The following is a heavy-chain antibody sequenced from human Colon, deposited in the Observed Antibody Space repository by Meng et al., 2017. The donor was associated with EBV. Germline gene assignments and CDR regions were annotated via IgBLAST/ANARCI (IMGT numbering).Heavy chain of an antibody. CDR3: PRGDGSGSWNWFYP. CDR1: GRSLRGYF. J-gene: IGHJ5*01. D-gene: IGHD3-10*01. V-gene: IGHV4-34*01. CDR2: IKHRGSK. Sequence: PSEPLYLTCAVYGRSLRGYFYGLTRTRPGKRPEVIGEIKHRGSKHYHPSHNRRLTIPVDASINQFSLKLTSVTAADTAVYDCPRGDGSGSWNWFYPWGQGTLVTVSS.